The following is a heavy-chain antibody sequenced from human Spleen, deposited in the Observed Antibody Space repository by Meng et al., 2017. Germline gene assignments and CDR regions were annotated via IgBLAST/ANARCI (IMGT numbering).Heavy chain of an antibody. V-gene: IGHV1-2*06. Sequence: ASVKVSCKASGYTFIDYYMHWVRQAPGQGLEWMGRINPNSGGTNYAQKFQGRVTMTRDTSINTAYMELSRLRSDDTAVYFCARDSGGGAGFSYAMDVWGQGTLVTVSS. D-gene: IGHD2-21*01. CDR1: GYTFIDYY. CDR3: ARDSGGGAGFSYAMDV. J-gene: IGHJ6*02. CDR2: INPNSGGT.